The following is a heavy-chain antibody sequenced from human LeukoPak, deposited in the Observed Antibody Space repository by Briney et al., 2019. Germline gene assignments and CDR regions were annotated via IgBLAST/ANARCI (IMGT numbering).Heavy chain of an antibody. D-gene: IGHD2-15*01. CDR1: GFIFSNYW. J-gene: IGHJ4*02. CDR3: AKAGAVVVVVAKFFDY. Sequence: GGSLRLSCAASGFIFSNYWMSWVRQAPGKGLEWVSAISGSGDSTNYADSVKGRFTISRDNSKNTLYLQMNSLRAEDTAVYYCAKAGAVVVVVAKFFDYWGQGTLVTVSS. V-gene: IGHV3-23*01. CDR2: ISGSGDST.